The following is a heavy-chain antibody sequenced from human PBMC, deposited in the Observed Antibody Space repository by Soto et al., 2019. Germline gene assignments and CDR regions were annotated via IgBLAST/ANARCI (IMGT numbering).Heavy chain of an antibody. CDR1: GGTFSSYA. J-gene: IGHJ6*02. CDR2: IIPIFGTA. D-gene: IGHD4-4*01. CDR3: ARDVAVTQSYYYGMDV. V-gene: IGHV1-69*06. Sequence: SVKVSCKASGGTFSSYAISWVRQAPGQGLEWMGGIIPIFGTANYAQKFQGRVTITADKSTSTAYMELSSLRSEDTAVYYCARDVAVTQSYYYGMDVWGQGTTVTVSS.